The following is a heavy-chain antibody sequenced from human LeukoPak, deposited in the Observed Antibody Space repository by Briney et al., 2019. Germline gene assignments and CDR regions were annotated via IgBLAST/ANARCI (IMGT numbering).Heavy chain of an antibody. CDR1: GGSFSGYY. Sequence: SETLSLTCAVYGGSFSGYYWSWIRQPPGKGLEWIGEINHSGSTNYNPSLKSRVTISVDTSKNQFSLKLSSVIAADTAVYYCARVIPRSSGFDYWGQGTLVTVSS. CDR2: INHSGST. CDR3: ARVIPRSSGFDY. D-gene: IGHD6-19*01. J-gene: IGHJ4*02. V-gene: IGHV4-34*01.